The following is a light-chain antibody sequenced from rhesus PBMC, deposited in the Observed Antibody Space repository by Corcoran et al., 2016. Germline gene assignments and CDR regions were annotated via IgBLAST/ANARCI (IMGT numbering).Light chain of an antibody. J-gene: IGKJ1*01. V-gene: IGKV1-32*05. Sequence: DIQMTQSPSSLSASVGDRVSVTCRASQDIGSSLTWYQQKPGKAPKLLIFYTDRLELGVPARFIGSGSGTEVTLTINSLQPEDFAIYYCKQYKTLPWTFGQVTTVEIK. CDR1: QDIGSS. CDR3: KQYKTLPWT. CDR2: YTD.